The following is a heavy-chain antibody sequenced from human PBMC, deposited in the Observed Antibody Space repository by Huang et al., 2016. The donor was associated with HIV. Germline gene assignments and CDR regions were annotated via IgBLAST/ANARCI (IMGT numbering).Heavy chain of an antibody. CDR3: ARFGSYYYGSGSYLDAFDI. CDR2: ITRSSGSI. D-gene: IGHD3-10*01. J-gene: IGHJ3*02. CDR1: GFTFSTYN. Sequence: TASGFTFSTYNMNWVRQAPGKGLEWVSYITRSSGSIYYADSVKGRCTISRDNAKNSLYLQMNSLRAEDTAVYYCARFGSYYYGSGSYLDAFDIWGQGTMVTVSS. V-gene: IGHV3-48*01.